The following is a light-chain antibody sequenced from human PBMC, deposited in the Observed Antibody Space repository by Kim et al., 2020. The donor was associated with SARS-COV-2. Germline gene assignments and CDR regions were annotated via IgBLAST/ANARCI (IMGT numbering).Light chain of an antibody. CDR1: QSVSSSY. V-gene: IGKV3-20*01. CDR2: GAS. J-gene: IGKJ1*01. CDR3: HQYGSSPWT. Sequence: PGERATLSCVASQSVSSSYLACYQQKPGQAPRLLIYGASSRATGIPDRFSGIGSGTDFTLTISRLEPEDFAVYYCHQYGSSPWTFGQWTKVDIK.